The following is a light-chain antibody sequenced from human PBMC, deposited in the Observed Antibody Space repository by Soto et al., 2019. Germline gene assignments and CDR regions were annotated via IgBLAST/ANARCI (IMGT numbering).Light chain of an antibody. CDR1: HSVSSD. CDR3: QQYNNWPWT. Sequence: EIVMTQSPATLSVSPGERATLSGRASHSVSSDLAWYQQKPDQAPRLLIYGASIRATGIPARFSGSGSGTDFTLTISSLQSEDFAVYYCQQYNNWPWTFGQGTKVDIK. V-gene: IGKV3-15*01. CDR2: GAS. J-gene: IGKJ1*01.